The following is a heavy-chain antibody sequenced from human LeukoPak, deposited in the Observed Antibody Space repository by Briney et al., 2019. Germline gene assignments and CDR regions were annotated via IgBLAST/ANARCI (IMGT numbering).Heavy chain of an antibody. CDR1: GFTFSSYA. V-gene: IGHV3-23*01. J-gene: IGHJ4*02. CDR3: AKPPPLRFLEWLFDY. D-gene: IGHD3-3*01. Sequence: GGSLRLSCAASGFTFSSYAMSWVRQAPGKGLEWVSAISGSGGSTYYADSVKGRFTISRDNSRNTLYLQMNSLRAEDTAVYYCAKPPPLRFLEWLFDYWGQGTLVTVSS. CDR2: ISGSGGST.